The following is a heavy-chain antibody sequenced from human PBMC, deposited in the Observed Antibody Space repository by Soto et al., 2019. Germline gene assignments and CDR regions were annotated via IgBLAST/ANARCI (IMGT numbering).Heavy chain of an antibody. CDR3: ASPSEYSSSWYGGSDYYYYGMDV. Sequence: GGSLRLSCAASGFTVSSNYMSWVRQAPGKGLEWVSVIYSGGSTYYADSVKGRFTISRDNSKNTLYLQMNSLRAEDTAVYYCASPSEYSSSWYGGSDYYYYGMDVWGQGTTVTVSS. CDR2: IYSGGST. V-gene: IGHV3-66*01. D-gene: IGHD6-13*01. CDR1: GFTVSSNY. J-gene: IGHJ6*02.